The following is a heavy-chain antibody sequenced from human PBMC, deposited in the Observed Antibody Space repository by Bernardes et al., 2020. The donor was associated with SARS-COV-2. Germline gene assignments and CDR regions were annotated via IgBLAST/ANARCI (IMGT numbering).Heavy chain of an antibody. Sequence: GGSLRLSCAASGFTFSSYAMNWVRQAPGKGLEWVSSISGSGSNPYYADSVKGRFTISRDNSKNTLYLQMNSLRAEDTAVYYCATEYSNLDYYFDYWGQGTLVTVSS. CDR1: GFTFSSYA. CDR2: ISGSGSNP. D-gene: IGHD6-6*01. V-gene: IGHV3-23*01. CDR3: ATEYSNLDYYFDY. J-gene: IGHJ4*02.